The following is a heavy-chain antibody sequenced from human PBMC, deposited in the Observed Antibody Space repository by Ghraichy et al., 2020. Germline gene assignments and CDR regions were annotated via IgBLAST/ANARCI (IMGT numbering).Heavy chain of an antibody. J-gene: IGHJ4*02. Sequence: GESLNISCAASGFTFSSYAMSWVRQAPGKGLEWVSAISGSGGSTYYADSVKGRFTISRDNSKNTLYLQMNSLRAEDTAVYYCANSLITMIVVVPFDYWGQGTLVTVSS. CDR2: ISGSGGST. D-gene: IGHD3-22*01. CDR3: ANSLITMIVVVPFDY. CDR1: GFTFSSYA. V-gene: IGHV3-23*01.